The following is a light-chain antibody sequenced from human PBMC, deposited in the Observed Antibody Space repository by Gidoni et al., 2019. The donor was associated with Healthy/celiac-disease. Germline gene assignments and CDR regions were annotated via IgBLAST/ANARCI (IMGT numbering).Light chain of an antibody. V-gene: IGKV1-5*03. CDR1: QSISSW. CDR3: QQYNSYSPWT. J-gene: IGKJ1*01. Sequence: DIQMTQSPSTLSASVGDRVTITCRARQSISSWLAWYQQKPGKAPKLLIYKASSLERGVPSRFSGSGSGTEFTLTISSLQPDDFATYYCQQYNSYSPWTFGQGTKVEIK. CDR2: KAS.